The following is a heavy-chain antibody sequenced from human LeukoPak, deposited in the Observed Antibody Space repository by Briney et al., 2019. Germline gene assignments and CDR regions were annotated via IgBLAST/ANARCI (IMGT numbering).Heavy chain of an antibody. Sequence: ASLKVSCKASGYTFTSYGISWVRQAPGQGLEWMGWISAYNGNTNYAQKLQGRVTMTTDTSTSTAYMDLRNLRSDDTAVYYCARGSGWSGRASFDYWGQGTLVTVSS. CDR2: ISAYNGNT. J-gene: IGHJ4*02. D-gene: IGHD6-19*01. CDR1: GYTFTSYG. CDR3: ARGSGWSGRASFDY. V-gene: IGHV1-18*01.